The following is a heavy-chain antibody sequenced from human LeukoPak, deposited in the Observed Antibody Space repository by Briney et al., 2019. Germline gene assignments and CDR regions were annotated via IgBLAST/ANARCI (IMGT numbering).Heavy chain of an antibody. CDR3: ARDLPSSGWYTY. CDR1: GGTFSSYA. Sequence: ASVKLSCKASGGTFSSYAISWVRQAPGQGLEWMGGIIPILGTANYAQKFQGRVTITADKSTSTAYMELSSLRSEDTAVYYCARDLPSSGWYTYWGQGTLVTVSS. D-gene: IGHD6-19*01. V-gene: IGHV1-69*10. J-gene: IGHJ4*02. CDR2: IIPILGTA.